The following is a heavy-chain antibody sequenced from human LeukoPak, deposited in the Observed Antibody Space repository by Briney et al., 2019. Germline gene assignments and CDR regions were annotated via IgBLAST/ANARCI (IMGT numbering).Heavy chain of an antibody. CDR2: INHSGST. CDR3: ARGSVGQQQLDWFDP. V-gene: IGHV4-34*01. CDR1: GGSFSGYY. D-gene: IGHD6-13*01. J-gene: IGHJ5*02. Sequence: KPSETLSLTCAVYGGSFSGYYWSWLRQPPGKGLEWLGEINHSGSTNYNPSLKSRVTISVDTSKNQSSLKLSSVTAADTAVYYCARGSVGQQQLDWFDPWGQGTLVTVSS.